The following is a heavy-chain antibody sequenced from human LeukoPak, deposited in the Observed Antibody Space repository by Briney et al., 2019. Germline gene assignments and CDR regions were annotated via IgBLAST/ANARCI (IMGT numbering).Heavy chain of an antibody. V-gene: IGHV3-30-3*01. J-gene: IGHJ4*02. CDR1: GFTFSSYA. D-gene: IGHD2-2*01. Sequence: PGGSLRLSCAASGFTFSSYAMHWVRQAPGKGLEWVAVISYDGSNKYYADSVKGRFTISRDNSKNTLYLQMNSLGAEDTAVYYCARDAAVSYALDYWGQGTLVTVSS. CDR3: ARDAAVSYALDY. CDR2: ISYDGSNK.